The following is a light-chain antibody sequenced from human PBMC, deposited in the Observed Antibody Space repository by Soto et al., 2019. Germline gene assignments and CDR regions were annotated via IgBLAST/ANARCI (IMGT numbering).Light chain of an antibody. Sequence: QSALTQPASVSGSPGQSITISCTGTSSDVGGYNYVSWYQQHPGKAPKLMIYDVSNRPSGVSNRFSGSKSGNTASLTISGLQAADEADYYCSSYTSSSTPSVVFGGGTKLT. CDR3: SSYTSSSTPSVV. J-gene: IGLJ2*01. V-gene: IGLV2-14*01. CDR2: DVS. CDR1: SSDVGGYNY.